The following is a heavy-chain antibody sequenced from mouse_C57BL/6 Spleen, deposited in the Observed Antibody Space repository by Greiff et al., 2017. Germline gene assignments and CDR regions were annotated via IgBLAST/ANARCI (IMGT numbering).Heavy chain of an antibody. CDR1: GYTFTDYY. J-gene: IGHJ4*01. CDR2: IFPGSGST. Sequence: VKLQESGPELVKPGASVKISCKASGYTFTDYYINWVKQRPGQGLEWIGWIFPGSGSTYYNEKFKGKATLTVDKSSSTAYMLLSSLTSEDSAVYFCARRQLRGYYYARDYWGQGTSVTVSS. CDR3: ARRQLRGYYYARDY. D-gene: IGHD3-2*02. V-gene: IGHV1-75*01.